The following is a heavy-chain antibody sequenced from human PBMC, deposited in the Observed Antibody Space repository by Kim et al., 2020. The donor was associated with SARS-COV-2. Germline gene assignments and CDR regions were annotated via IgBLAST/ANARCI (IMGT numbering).Heavy chain of an antibody. Sequence: PSLESRVTISVDTSKNQFSLKLTSVTAADTAVYYCVSDSSGYYPATAFDIWGQGTMVTASS. J-gene: IGHJ3*02. V-gene: IGHV4-39*01. D-gene: IGHD3-22*01. CDR3: VSDSSGYYPATAFDI.